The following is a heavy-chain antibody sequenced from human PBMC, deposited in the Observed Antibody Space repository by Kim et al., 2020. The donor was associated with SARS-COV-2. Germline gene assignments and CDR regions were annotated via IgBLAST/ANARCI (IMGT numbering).Heavy chain of an antibody. V-gene: IGHV3-15*01. Sequence: PGKGRFTISREDSKNTLYLQMNSLKTEDTAVYYCTTDDYDILTGYYRGDYWGQGTLVTVSS. D-gene: IGHD3-9*01. J-gene: IGHJ4*02. CDR3: TTDDYDILTGYYRGDY.